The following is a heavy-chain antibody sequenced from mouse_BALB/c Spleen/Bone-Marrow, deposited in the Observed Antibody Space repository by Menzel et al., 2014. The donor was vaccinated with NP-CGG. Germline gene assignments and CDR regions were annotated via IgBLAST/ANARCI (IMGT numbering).Heavy chain of an antibody. J-gene: IGHJ2*01. CDR3: ARYGNYGDYFDY. D-gene: IGHD2-1*01. Sequence: VQLQQSGAELAKPGASVKMSCKASGYTFTRYWMHWVKQRPGQGLEWIGYINPSTGYTEYNQKFKDKATLTADKSSSTAYMQLSSLTSEDSAVYYCARYGNYGDYFDYWGQGTTLTVSS. CDR2: INPSTGYT. CDR1: GYTFTRYW. V-gene: IGHV1-7*01.